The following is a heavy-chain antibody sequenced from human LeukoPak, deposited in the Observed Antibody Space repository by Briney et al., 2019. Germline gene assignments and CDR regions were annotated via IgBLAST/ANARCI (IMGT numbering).Heavy chain of an antibody. Sequence: GGSLRLSCAASGFTFSSYSMNWVRQAPGKGLEWVSYISSSSSTIYYADSVKGRFTISRDDSKNTLYLQMNSLRAEDTAVYYCAKGPRGEQRLGLYGMDVWGQGTTVTVSS. V-gene: IGHV3-48*01. J-gene: IGHJ6*02. CDR3: AKGPRGEQRLGLYGMDV. CDR1: GFTFSSYS. CDR2: ISSSSSTI. D-gene: IGHD6-25*01.